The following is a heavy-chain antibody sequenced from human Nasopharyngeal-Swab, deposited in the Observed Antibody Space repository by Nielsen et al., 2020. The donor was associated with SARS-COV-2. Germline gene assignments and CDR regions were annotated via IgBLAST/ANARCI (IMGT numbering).Heavy chain of an antibody. CDR3: ASLPGGSGSYPYYYYGMDV. D-gene: IGHD3-10*01. CDR2: ISSSSSTI. J-gene: IGHJ6*02. V-gene: IGHV3-48*02. Sequence: GESLKISCAASGFTFSSYSMNWVRQAPGKGLEWVSYISSSSSTIYYADSVKGRFTISRGNAKNSLYLQMNSLRDEDTAVYYCASLPGGSGSYPYYYYGMDVWGQGTTVTVSS. CDR1: GFTFSSYS.